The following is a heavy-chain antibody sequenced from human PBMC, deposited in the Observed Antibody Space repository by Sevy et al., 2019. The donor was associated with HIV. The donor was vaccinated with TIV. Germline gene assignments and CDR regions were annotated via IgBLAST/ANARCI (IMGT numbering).Heavy chain of an antibody. D-gene: IGHD2-15*01. CDR1: GFTFSSYA. Sequence: GGSLRLSCAASGFTFSSYAMHWVRQAPGKGLEWVAVISYDGSNKYYADSVKGRFTISRDNSKNTLYLQMNSLRAEDTAVYYCARDQGQCSGGSCYSLGIDAFDIWGQGTMATVSS. V-gene: IGHV3-30-3*01. CDR2: ISYDGSNK. J-gene: IGHJ3*02. CDR3: ARDQGQCSGGSCYSLGIDAFDI.